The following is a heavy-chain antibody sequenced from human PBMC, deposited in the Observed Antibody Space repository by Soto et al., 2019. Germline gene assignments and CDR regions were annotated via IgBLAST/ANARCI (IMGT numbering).Heavy chain of an antibody. CDR1: GYTFTSYD. CDR3: ARSPLAAREFDY. D-gene: IGHD1-26*01. CDR2: MNPNSGNT. V-gene: IGHV1-8*01. Sequence: QVQLVQSGAEVKKPGASVKVSCKASGYTFTSYDINWVRQATGQGLEWMGWMNPNSGNTGYAQKFPGRVTMTKNTSISTAYMELSSLRSEDTAVYYCARSPLAAREFDYWGQGTLVTVSS. J-gene: IGHJ4*02.